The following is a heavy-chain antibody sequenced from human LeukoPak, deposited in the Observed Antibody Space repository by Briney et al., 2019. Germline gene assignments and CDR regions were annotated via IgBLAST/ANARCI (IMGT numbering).Heavy chain of an antibody. Sequence: RGSLRLSCAPSVFTPSSYATSWVCPAPERGRGWVSAIINIVGSTYYTDSAKGRFTISRDNSKSTLCLQMSSLRADDTAVYYCAKVPTRRGNSGAGLDYWGQGTLVTVSS. V-gene: IGHV3-23*01. J-gene: IGHJ4*02. CDR2: IINIVGST. CDR3: AKVPTRRGNSGAGLDY. D-gene: IGHD4-23*01. CDR1: VFTPSSYA.